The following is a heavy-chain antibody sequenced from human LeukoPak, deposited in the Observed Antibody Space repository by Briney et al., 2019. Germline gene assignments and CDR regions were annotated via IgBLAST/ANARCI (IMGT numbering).Heavy chain of an antibody. CDR3: ARVPSRGDNFDP. Sequence: ASVKVSCKASGYTLTSYDINWVRQATGQGLEWMGWMNPNSGDTGYAQNFQGRVTMTRNTSINTAYMELSSLTSEDTAVYYCARVPSRGDNFDPWGQGTLVTVSS. V-gene: IGHV1-8*01. CDR1: GYTLTSYD. CDR2: MNPNSGDT. J-gene: IGHJ5*02. D-gene: IGHD4-23*01.